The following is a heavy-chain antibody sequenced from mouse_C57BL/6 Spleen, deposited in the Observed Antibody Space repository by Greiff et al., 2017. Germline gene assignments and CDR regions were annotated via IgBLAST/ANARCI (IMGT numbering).Heavy chain of an antibody. D-gene: IGHD2-3*01. J-gene: IGHJ1*03. CDR3: ARGYDGYAYWYFDV. Sequence: EVKLVESGGGLVKPGGSLKLSCAASGFTFSDYGMHWVRPAPEKGLEWVAYISSGSSTIYYADTVKGRFTIFRDNAKNPLFLQMTRLRSEDTARYYWARGYDGYAYWYFDVWGTGTTVTVSS. CDR1: GFTFSDYG. V-gene: IGHV5-17*01. CDR2: ISSGSSTI.